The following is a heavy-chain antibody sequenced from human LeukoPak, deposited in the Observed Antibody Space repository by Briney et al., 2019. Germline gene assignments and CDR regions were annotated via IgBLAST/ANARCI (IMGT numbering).Heavy chain of an antibody. Sequence: GGSLRLSCAASGFTFSSYSMNWVRQAPGKGLEWVSSISSSSSYIYYADSVKGRFTISRDNAKNSLYLQMNSLRAEDTAVYYCARDGGGDYYDSSGYYVDYWGQGTLVTVSS. CDR3: ARDGGGDYYDSSGYYVDY. CDR1: GFTFSSYS. J-gene: IGHJ4*02. D-gene: IGHD3-22*01. V-gene: IGHV3-21*01. CDR2: ISSSSSYI.